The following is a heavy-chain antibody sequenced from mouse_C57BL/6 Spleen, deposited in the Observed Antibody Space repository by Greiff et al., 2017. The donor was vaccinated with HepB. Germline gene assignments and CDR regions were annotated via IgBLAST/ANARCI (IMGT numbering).Heavy chain of an antibody. J-gene: IGHJ1*03. CDR3: ARLISTYFDV. Sequence: EVQRVESGGDLVKPGGSLKLSCAASGFTFSSYGMSWVRQTPDKRLEWVATISSGGSYTYYPDSVKGRFTISRDNAKNTLYLQMSSLKSEDTAMYYCARLISTYFDVWGTGTTVTVSS. V-gene: IGHV5-6*01. CDR2: ISSGGSYT. CDR1: GFTFSSYG.